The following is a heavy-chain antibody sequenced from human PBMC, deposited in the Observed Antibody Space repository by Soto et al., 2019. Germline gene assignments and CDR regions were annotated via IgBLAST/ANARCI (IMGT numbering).Heavy chain of an antibody. Sequence: SETLSLTSTVSGGTISSYDWSWIWQPPGKGLEWIGYIYYSGSTNYNPSLKSRVTISVDTSKNQFSLKLSSVTAADTAVYYCARLTTVVNLNGRSWFDPWGQGTLVTVSS. CDR2: IYYSGST. V-gene: IGHV4-59*01. D-gene: IGHD4-17*01. CDR3: ARLTTVVNLNGRSWFDP. J-gene: IGHJ5*02. CDR1: GGTISSYD.